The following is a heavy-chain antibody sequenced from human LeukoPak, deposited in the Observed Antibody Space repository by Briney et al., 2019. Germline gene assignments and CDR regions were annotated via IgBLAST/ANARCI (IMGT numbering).Heavy chain of an antibody. J-gene: IGHJ4*02. CDR3: ARPKGYYGDYSGFFDY. Sequence: SETLSLTCIVSGGSISSNSYYWGWIRQPPGKGLEWIGTIFYTGSTYFNPSLKSRVTISVDTSKNQFSLKLSSVTAADTAVYYCARPKGYYGDYSGFFDYWGQGTLVTVSS. CDR2: IFYTGST. V-gene: IGHV4-39*07. D-gene: IGHD4-17*01. CDR1: GGSISSNSYY.